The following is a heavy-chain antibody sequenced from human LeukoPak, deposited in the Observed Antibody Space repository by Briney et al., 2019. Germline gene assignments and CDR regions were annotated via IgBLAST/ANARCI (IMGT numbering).Heavy chain of an antibody. J-gene: IGHJ3*02. CDR2: INHSGGT. V-gene: IGHV4-34*01. CDR3: VAYGGFRAFDI. D-gene: IGHD4-17*01. Sequence: SETLSLTCAVYGGSFSGYFWSWIRQPPGKGLEWIGEINHSGGTNYNPSLKSRLTISLDTSKRQFSLKLSSVTAADTAVYYCVAYGGFRAFDIWGQGAMVAVS. CDR1: GGSFSGYF.